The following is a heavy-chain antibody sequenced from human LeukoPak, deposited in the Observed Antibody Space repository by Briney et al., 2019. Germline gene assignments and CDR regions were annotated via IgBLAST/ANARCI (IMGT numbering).Heavy chain of an antibody. J-gene: IGHJ4*02. CDR2: ISGSGGST. CDR3: AKANGDSINSHYYYDSSGYYFYFDY. Sequence: GGSLRLSCAASGFTFSSYAMSWVRQAPGKGLEWVSAISGSGGSTYYADSVKGRFTISRDNSKNTLYLQMNSLRAGDTAVYYCAKANGDSINSHYYYDSSGYYFYFDYWGQGTLVTVSS. D-gene: IGHD3-22*01. V-gene: IGHV3-23*01. CDR1: GFTFSSYA.